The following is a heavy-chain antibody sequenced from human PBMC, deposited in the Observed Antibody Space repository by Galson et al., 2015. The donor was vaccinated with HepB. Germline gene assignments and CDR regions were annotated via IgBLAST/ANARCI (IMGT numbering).Heavy chain of an antibody. D-gene: IGHD3-22*01. J-gene: IGHJ4*02. V-gene: IGHV1-69*13. CDR3: ARGAYYDSGAYRGEGFDN. CDR2: ITPILGTT. Sequence: SVKVSCKASGGPFNTYAISWVRQAPGQGLEWIGGITPILGTTNYALKLQGRLTIAADESTTTLYMEVSSLRSEDTAVYYCARGAYYDSGAYRGEGFDNWGQGTLVTVSS. CDR1: GGPFNTYA.